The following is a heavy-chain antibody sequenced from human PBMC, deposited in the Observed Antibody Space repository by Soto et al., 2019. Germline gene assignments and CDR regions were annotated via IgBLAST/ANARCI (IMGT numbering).Heavy chain of an antibody. D-gene: IGHD7-27*01. CDR3: ASRYVGTNYHYYGMDV. Sequence: SETLSLTCTVSGGSISSYYWSWIRQPAGKGLEWIGRIYTSGSTNYNPSLKSRVTMSVDTSKNQFSLKLSSVTAADTAVYYCASRYVGTNYHYYGMDVWGQGTSVTVSS. J-gene: IGHJ6*02. V-gene: IGHV4-4*07. CDR1: GGSISSYY. CDR2: IYTSGST.